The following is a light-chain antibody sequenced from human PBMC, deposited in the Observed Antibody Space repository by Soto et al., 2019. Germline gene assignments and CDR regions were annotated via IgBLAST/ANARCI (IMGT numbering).Light chain of an antibody. CDR3: SSYAGRVV. Sequence: QSALTQPASVSGSPGQSITISCTATSSDVGSYNLVSWYQQHPGKAPKLIIYEGTHRPSGVSNRFSGSKSGNTASLTISGVQAEDEAHYYCSSYAGRVVFGGGTQLTVL. V-gene: IGLV2-23*01. J-gene: IGLJ2*01. CDR1: SSDVGSYNL. CDR2: EGT.